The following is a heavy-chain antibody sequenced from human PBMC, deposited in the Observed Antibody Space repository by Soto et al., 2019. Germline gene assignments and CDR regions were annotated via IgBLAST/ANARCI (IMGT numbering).Heavy chain of an antibody. CDR1: GFSLKNARVG. Sequence: QVTLKESGPVLVKPTEPLTLTCTVSGFSLKNARVGMTWIRQPPGKALEWLAVIFSNDGKSYSTSLKSRLPIAKDTSKSQVVLTMSNVDPLVTGTYFCARTGQQLHCYAMDVWGQATEVTVSA. CDR3: ARTGQQLHCYAMDV. J-gene: IGHJ6*01. CDR2: IFSNDGK. V-gene: IGHV2-26*01. D-gene: IGHD6-13*01.